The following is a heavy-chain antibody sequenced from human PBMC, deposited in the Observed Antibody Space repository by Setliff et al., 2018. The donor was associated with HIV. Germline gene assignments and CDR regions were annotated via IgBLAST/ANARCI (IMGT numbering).Heavy chain of an antibody. Sequence: GASVKVSCKASGYSFINYSIHGVGQAPGQGREGMGVIDPRGGSTHYSQKLQGRVTMTRDPSTSTVYMELRSLRSEDTAIYYCAREATMTDRTCDYWGQETLVTGS. D-gene: IGHD5-12*01. V-gene: IGHV1-46*03. J-gene: IGHJ4*02. CDR3: AREATMTDRTCDY. CDR2: IDPRGGST. CDR1: GYSFINYS.